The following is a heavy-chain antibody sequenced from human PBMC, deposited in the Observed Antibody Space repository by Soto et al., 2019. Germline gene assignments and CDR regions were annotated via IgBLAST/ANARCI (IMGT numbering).Heavy chain of an antibody. CDR1: GGSISSYY. V-gene: IGHV4-59*01. Sequence: ETLSLTCTVSGGSISSYYWSWIRQPPGKGLEWIGYIYYSGSTNYNPSLKSRVTISVDTSKNQFSLKLSSVTAADTAVYYCARDRREIYFDYWGQGTLVTVSS. J-gene: IGHJ4*02. CDR3: ARDRREIYFDY. CDR2: IYYSGST.